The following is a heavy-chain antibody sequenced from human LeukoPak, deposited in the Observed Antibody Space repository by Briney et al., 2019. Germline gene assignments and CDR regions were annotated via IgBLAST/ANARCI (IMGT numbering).Heavy chain of an antibody. J-gene: IGHJ2*01. CDR1: GVSISSYY. D-gene: IGHD6-13*01. Sequence: PSETLSLTCSVSGVSISSYYWSWIRQPAGKGLEWIGRLYTSRSTKYNPSLQSRVTMSGDTSKNQFSLRLSSVTAADTAVYYRARLRQELAFGLPSWYFDFWGRGTLVTVSS. CDR2: LYTSRST. V-gene: IGHV4-4*07. CDR3: ARLRQELAFGLPSWYFDF.